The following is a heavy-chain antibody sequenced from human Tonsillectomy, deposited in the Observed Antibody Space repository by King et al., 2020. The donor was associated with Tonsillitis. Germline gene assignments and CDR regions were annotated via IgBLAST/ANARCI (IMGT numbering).Heavy chain of an antibody. Sequence: QLQESGPGLVKPSETLSLTCTVSGGSISSYYWSWIRQPPGKGLEWIGYIYYSGSTNYNPSLKSRVTISVDTSKNQFSLKLSSVTAADTAVYYCARHEGVPNLGVVVADTFDYWGQGTLVTVSS. D-gene: IGHD2-15*01. CDR3: ARHEGVPNLGVVVADTFDY. CDR2: IYYSGST. J-gene: IGHJ4*02. CDR1: GGSISSYY. V-gene: IGHV4-59*08.